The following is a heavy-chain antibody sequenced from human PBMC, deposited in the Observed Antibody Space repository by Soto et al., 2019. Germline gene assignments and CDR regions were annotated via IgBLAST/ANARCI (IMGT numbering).Heavy chain of an antibody. J-gene: IGHJ5*02. CDR2: IIPIFGTA. CDR1: GYTLTELS. Sequence: SSVKVSCKVSGYTLTELSMHWVRQAPGKGLEWMGGIIPIFGTANYAQKFQGRVTITADESTSTAYMELSSLRSEDTAVYYCGRDTPYYDSSGHWFDPWGQGTLVTVSS. D-gene: IGHD3-22*01. CDR3: GRDTPYYDSSGHWFDP. V-gene: IGHV1-69*13.